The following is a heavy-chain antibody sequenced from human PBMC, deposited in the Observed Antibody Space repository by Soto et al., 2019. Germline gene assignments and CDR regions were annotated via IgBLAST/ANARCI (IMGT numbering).Heavy chain of an antibody. CDR3: TGDASRDSSARGWFDP. Sequence: PWWSLRLSCSASGFTFRSFTMNWVRQAPGKGLEWVSTISSNSAYIYYTDALRGRFTISRDNAKNSLHLQMNSLRAEDTAVYYCTGDASRDSSARGWFDPWGPGTLVTDS. CDR1: GFTFRSFT. CDR2: ISSNSAYI. J-gene: IGHJ5*02. V-gene: IGHV3-21*01. D-gene: IGHD6-13*01.